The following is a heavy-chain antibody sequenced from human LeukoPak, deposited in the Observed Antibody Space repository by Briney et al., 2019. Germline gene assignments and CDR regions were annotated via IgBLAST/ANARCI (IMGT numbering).Heavy chain of an antibody. CDR1: GFTFSSYG. V-gene: IGHV3-30*03. CDR3: AGGLLGCGGSSCYPTGY. Sequence: GRSLRLSCAASGFTFSSYGMHWVRQAPGKGLEWVSVISDDGRNKYYVDSVKGRFTISRDNSKNTVYLQMNSLRAEDTAVYYCAGGLLGCGGSSCYPTGYWGQGTLVTVSS. D-gene: IGHD2-15*01. J-gene: IGHJ4*02. CDR2: ISDDGRNK.